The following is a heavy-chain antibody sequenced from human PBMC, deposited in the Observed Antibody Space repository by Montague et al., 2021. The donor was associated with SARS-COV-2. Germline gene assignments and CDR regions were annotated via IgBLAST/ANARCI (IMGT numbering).Heavy chain of an antibody. CDR2: IYYSGSVTT. D-gene: IGHD2-21*01. J-gene: IGHJ2*01. Sequence: SDTLSLTCSVSGGSINNYYWSWVRQSPGKGLEWIGYIYYSGSVTTSYNPSLKSRVSISVDTSENQFSLKLTSVTAADTAVYYCARRGGGEVFARFMYWYFDVWSRGSLVTVSS. V-gene: IGHV4-59*07. CDR1: GGSINNYY. CDR3: ARRGGGEVFARFMYWYFDV.